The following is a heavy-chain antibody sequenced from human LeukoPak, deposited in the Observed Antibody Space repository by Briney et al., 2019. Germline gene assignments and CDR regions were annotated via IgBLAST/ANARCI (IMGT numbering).Heavy chain of an antibody. Sequence: GGSLRLSCAASGFTFSNFAMCWVRQAPGKGRDWVSDISGTGDTTYYADSVKGRFTISRDNSKNTLFLQMNSLSVEDTAVYYCAKGVRSYESGDYGDSWGKGILVTVSS. CDR3: AKGVRSYESGDYGDS. J-gene: IGHJ4*02. D-gene: IGHD3-22*01. CDR1: GFTFSNFA. CDR2: ISGTGDTT. V-gene: IGHV3-23*01.